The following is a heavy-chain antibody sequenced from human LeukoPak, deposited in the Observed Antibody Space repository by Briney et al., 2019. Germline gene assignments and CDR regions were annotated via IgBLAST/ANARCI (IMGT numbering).Heavy chain of an antibody. CDR3: ARGILGGYGGYFDY. J-gene: IGHJ4*02. V-gene: IGHV1-2*02. Sequence: GASVKVSSKAAGYTFTTYYMHRVRQAPGQELEWLGWINANSGGTKYAQKCQGSVTMTRDTSIRTAYMELSRLRSDDTAVYYCARGILGGYGGYFDYWGQGILVTVSS. CDR2: INANSGGT. CDR1: GYTFTTYY. D-gene: IGHD4-23*01.